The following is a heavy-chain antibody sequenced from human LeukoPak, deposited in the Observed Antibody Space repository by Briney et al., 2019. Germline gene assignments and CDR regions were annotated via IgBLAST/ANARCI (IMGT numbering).Heavy chain of an antibody. J-gene: IGHJ4*02. V-gene: IGHV3-21*01. D-gene: IGHD4-17*01. CDR3: TRDITNGASPGDY. CDR2: ISSSSLYI. Sequence: PGGSLRLSCAASGFTFNSCSMNWVRQAPGKGLEWVSSISSSSLYIYYTDSVKGRFTIFRDNAKDSVYLQMNSLRAEDTAVYYCTRDITNGASPGDYWGQGTLVTVSS. CDR1: GFTFNSCS.